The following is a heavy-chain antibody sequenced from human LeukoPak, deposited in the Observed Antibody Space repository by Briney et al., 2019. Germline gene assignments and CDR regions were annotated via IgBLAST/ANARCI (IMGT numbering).Heavy chain of an antibody. CDR3: AREGLIAAGTGDYCDY. Sequence: GGSLRLSCAASGFTFSSYAMSWVRQAPGKGLEGVSCISANGDTTKYADSVKGRFTISRDNAKNTVRLQMNSLRADDTAVYYRAREGLIAAGTGDYCDYWGQGTLVTVSS. J-gene: IGHJ4*02. D-gene: IGHD6-13*01. V-gene: IGHV3-23*01. CDR2: ISANGDTT. CDR1: GFTFSSYA.